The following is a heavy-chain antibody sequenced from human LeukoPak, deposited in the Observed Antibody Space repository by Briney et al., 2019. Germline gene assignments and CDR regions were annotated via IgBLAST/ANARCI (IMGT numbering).Heavy chain of an antibody. Sequence: PPETLSLTCAVYGGSFSGYYWSWIRQPPGKGLEWIGEINHSGSTNYNPSLKSRVTISVDTSKNQFSLKLSSVTAADTAVYYCARNDRMTTSSHWGQGTLVTVSS. CDR2: INHSGST. J-gene: IGHJ4*02. V-gene: IGHV4-34*01. D-gene: IGHD2-2*01. CDR1: GGSFSGYY. CDR3: ARNDRMTTSSH.